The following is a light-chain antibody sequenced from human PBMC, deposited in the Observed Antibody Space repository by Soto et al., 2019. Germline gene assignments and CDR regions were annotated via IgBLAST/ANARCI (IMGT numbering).Light chain of an antibody. CDR2: DAS. V-gene: IGKV3-11*01. CDR1: QSVSSY. J-gene: IGKJ1*01. Sequence: IVLTQSPATLSLSPGERATLSCRASQSVSSYLAWYQQKPGQAPRLLIYDASNRATGIPARFSGSGSGTDLTLTISSLEPEDFAVYYCQQRSNWRRTFGQGTKVEIK. CDR3: QQRSNWRRT.